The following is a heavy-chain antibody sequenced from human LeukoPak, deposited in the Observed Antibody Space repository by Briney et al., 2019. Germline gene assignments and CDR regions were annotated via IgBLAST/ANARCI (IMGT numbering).Heavy chain of an antibody. CDR2: ISYDGSNK. CDR3: ASIAVAGTVFDY. V-gene: IGHV3-30*03. Sequence: GRSLRLSCAASGFTFSSYGMHWVRQAPGKGLEWGAVISYDGSNKYYADSVKGRFTIPRDNSKNTLYLQMNSLRAEDTAVYYCASIAVAGTVFDYWGQGTLVTVSS. CDR1: GFTFSSYG. D-gene: IGHD6-19*01. J-gene: IGHJ4*02.